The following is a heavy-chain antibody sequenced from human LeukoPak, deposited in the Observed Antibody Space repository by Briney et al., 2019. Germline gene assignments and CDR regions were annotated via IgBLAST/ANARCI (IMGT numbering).Heavy chain of an antibody. CDR2: IYYSGST. D-gene: IGHD3-10*01. V-gene: IGHV4-59*01. J-gene: IGHJ4*02. CDR3: AKGSGSYYLPFDY. CDR1: GGSISSYY. Sequence: SETLSLTCTVSGGSISSYYWSWIRQPPGKGLEWIGYIYYSGSTNYNPSLKSRVTISVDTSKNQFSLKLSSVTAADTAVYYCAKGSGSYYLPFDYWGQGTLVTVSS.